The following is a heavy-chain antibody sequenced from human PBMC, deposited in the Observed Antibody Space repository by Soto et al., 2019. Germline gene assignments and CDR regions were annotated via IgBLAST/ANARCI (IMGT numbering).Heavy chain of an antibody. J-gene: IGHJ4*02. D-gene: IGHD3-16*01. CDR3: ARETSTLHGVSDY. CDR2: IRAYNGNT. V-gene: IGHV1-18*04. Sequence: QVQLVQSGAEVKKPGASVKVSCKASGYTFTSYGISWVRQAPGQGLEWMGWIRAYNGNTNYAQKLQGRVTMTTDTTTCTVYMELRSLGSDDTAVYYCARETSTLHGVSDYWGQGTLVTVYS. CDR1: GYTFTSYG.